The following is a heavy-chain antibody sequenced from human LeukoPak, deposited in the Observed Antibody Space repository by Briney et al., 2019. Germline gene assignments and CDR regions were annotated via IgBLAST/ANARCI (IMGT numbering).Heavy chain of an antibody. V-gene: IGHV1-69*04. Sequence: GASVKVSCKASGGTFSSYAISWVRQAPGQGLEWMGRIIPILGIANYAQKFQGRVTITADKSTSTAYMELSSLRSEDTAVYYCARDHGLYSGYDSGDFDSWGQGTLVTVSS. CDR3: ARDHGLYSGYDSGDFDS. J-gene: IGHJ4*02. CDR1: GGTFSSYA. CDR2: IIPILGIA. D-gene: IGHD5-12*01.